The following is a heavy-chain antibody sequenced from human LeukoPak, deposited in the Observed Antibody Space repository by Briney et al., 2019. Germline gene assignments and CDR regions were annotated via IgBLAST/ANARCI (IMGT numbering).Heavy chain of an antibody. CDR2: INSDGSST. D-gene: IGHD5-24*01. Sequence: GGSLRLSCAASGFTFSSYWMHWVRQAPGKGLVWVSRINSDGSSTSYADSVKGRFTISRDNAKNTLYLQMNSLTVEDTAVYYCLRGADGYGVFDYWGQGSLVTVSA. J-gene: IGHJ4*02. CDR3: LRGADGYGVFDY. V-gene: IGHV3-74*01. CDR1: GFTFSSYW.